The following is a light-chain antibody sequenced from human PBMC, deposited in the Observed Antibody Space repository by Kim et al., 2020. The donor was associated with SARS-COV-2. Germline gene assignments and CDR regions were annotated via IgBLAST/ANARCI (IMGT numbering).Light chain of an antibody. CDR1: EGIGNY. Sequence: DIQMTQSPSSLSASVGDTVTITCRASEGIGNYLAWYQQRPGKVPSLLFYAASTLQSGVPSRFSGSGSGTDFTLTISSLQPEDVATYYWQHYNNVPIGFGGGTKVDIK. V-gene: IGKV1-27*01. CDR3: QHYNNVPIG. J-gene: IGKJ4*01. CDR2: AAS.